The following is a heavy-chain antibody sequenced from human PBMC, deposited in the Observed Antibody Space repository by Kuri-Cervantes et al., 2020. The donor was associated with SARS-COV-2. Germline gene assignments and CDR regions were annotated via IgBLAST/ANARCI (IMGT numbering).Heavy chain of an antibody. CDR1: GGSFSGYY. V-gene: IGHV4-34*01. CDR3: ARAGDNWGQGDDAFDI. J-gene: IGHJ3*02. Sequence: ESLKISCAVYGGSFSGYYWSWIRQPPGKGLEWIGEINHSGSTNYNPSLKSRVTISVDTSKNQFSLKLSSVTAADTAVYYCARAGDNWGQGDDAFDIWGQGTMVTVSS. D-gene: IGHD7-27*01. CDR2: INHSGST.